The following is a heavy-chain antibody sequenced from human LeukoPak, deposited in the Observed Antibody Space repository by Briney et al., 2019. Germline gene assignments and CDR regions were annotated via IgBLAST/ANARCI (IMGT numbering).Heavy chain of an antibody. V-gene: IGHV1-2*06. J-gene: IGHJ4*02. CDR1: GYTFTSYD. Sequence: ASVKVSCKASGYTFTSYDINWVRQAPGQGLEWMGRINPNGGGTNYAQRFQGRVTMTRDTSISTAYMELNSLRSDDTAVYYCAKDASGVIYYFDSWGQGTLVTVSS. D-gene: IGHD3-16*01. CDR3: AKDASGVIYYFDS. CDR2: INPNGGGT.